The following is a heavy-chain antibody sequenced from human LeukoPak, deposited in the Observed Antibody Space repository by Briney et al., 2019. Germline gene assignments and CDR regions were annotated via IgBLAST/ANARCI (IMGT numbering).Heavy chain of an antibody. Sequence: SETLSLTCTVSGGSISSYYWSWIRQPPRKGLEWIGYIYYSGSTYYNPSLKSRVTISVDTSKNQFSLKLSSVTAADTAVYYCARTYYDILTGYNQPFDYWGQGTLVTVSS. CDR3: ARTYYDILTGYNQPFDY. J-gene: IGHJ4*02. CDR2: IYYSGST. D-gene: IGHD3-9*01. V-gene: IGHV4-59*08. CDR1: GGSISSYY.